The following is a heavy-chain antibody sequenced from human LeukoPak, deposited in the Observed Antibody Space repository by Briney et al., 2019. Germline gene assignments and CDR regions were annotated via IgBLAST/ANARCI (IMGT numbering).Heavy chain of an antibody. CDR1: GFTFSSYA. CDR3: ARDPRLWFGESDLDY. Sequence: PGGSLRLSCAASGFTFSSYAMHWVRQAPGKGLEWVAVISYDGSNKYYAGSVKGRFTISRDNSKNTLYLQMNSLRAEDTAVYYCARDPRLWFGESDLDYWGQGTLVTVSS. D-gene: IGHD3-10*01. CDR2: ISYDGSNK. V-gene: IGHV3-30*04. J-gene: IGHJ4*02.